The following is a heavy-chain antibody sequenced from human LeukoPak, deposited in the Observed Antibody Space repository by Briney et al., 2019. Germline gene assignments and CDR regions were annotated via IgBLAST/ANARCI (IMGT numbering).Heavy chain of an antibody. CDR3: ARDNVVVPAAHDY. J-gene: IGHJ4*02. Sequence: SQTLSLTCTVSGGSISSGSYYWSWIRQPAGKGLEWIGRIYTSGSTNYNPSRKSRVTISVDTSKNQFSLKLSSVTAADTAVYYCARDNVVVPAAHDYWGQGTLVTVSS. CDR2: IYTSGST. CDR1: GGSISSGSYY. D-gene: IGHD2-2*01. V-gene: IGHV4-61*02.